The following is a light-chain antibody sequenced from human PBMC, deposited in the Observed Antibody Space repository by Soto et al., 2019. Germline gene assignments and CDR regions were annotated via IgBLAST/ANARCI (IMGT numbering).Light chain of an antibody. Sequence: QSVLTQPASVSGSPGQSITISCSGTSSDVGGYSFVSWYQQHPGNAPKLLIYDVTNRPSGVSTRFSGSKSGNTASLTISGLQAEDEADYYCNSYSSSSTVVFGGGTKLTVL. V-gene: IGLV2-14*03. CDR2: DVT. CDR3: NSYSSSSTVV. CDR1: SSDVGGYSF. J-gene: IGLJ2*01.